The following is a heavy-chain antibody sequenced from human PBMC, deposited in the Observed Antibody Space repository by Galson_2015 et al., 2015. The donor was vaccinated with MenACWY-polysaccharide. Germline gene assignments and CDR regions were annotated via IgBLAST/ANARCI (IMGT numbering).Heavy chain of an antibody. D-gene: IGHD2-15*01. V-gene: IGHV3-74*01. Sequence: SLRLSCAASGFTFSSYWMHWVRQAPGKGLVWVSRINSDGGSTSYADSVKGRFTISRDNAKNTLYLQMNSLRAEDTGVYYCAKVGATCSSESAYNCFDPWGQGTLVIVSS. CDR2: INSDGGST. J-gene: IGHJ5*02. CDR1: GFTFSSYW. CDR3: AKVGATCSSESAYNCFDP.